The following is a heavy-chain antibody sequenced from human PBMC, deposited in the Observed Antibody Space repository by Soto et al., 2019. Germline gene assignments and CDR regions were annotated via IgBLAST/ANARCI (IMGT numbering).Heavy chain of an antibody. Sequence: QVQLVESGGGVVQPGRSLRLSCAASGFIFSSYGLSWVRQAPGRGLEWVAVISYDDSYKNYVDSVKGRFTISRDNSKNTLYLQMDSLRAEDTAVYYCAKDFMGGLISFGGVGFDNWGQGTQVTVSS. J-gene: IGHJ4*02. V-gene: IGHV3-30*18. CDR1: GFIFSSYG. CDR2: ISYDDSYK. CDR3: AKDFMGGLISFGGVGFDN. D-gene: IGHD3-16*01.